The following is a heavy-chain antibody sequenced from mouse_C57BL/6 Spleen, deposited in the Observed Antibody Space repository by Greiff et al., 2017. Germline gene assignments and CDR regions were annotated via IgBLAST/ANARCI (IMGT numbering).Heavy chain of an antibody. CDR2: ISDGGSYT. J-gene: IGHJ3*01. Sequence: EVQGLQSGGGLVKPGGSLKLSCAASGFTFSSYAMSWVRQTPEKRLEWVATISDGGSYTYYPDNVQGRFTISRDNAKNNLYLQMSHLKSEDTAMYYCTNYGSFAYWGQGTLVTVSA. CDR1: GFTFSSYA. D-gene: IGHD1-1*01. CDR3: TNYGSFAY. V-gene: IGHV5-4*01.